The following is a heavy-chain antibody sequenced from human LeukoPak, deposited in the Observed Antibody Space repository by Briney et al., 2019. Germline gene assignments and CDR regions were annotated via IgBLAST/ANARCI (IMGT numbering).Heavy chain of an antibody. CDR1: GDSISNYY. D-gene: IGHD6-19*01. CDR2: IYSGGST. V-gene: IGHV4-4*07. J-gene: IGHJ4*02. Sequence: SETLSLTCTVSGDSISNYYWSWIRQPAGKGLEWIGRIYSGGSTNYNPSLKSRVTMSVDTSKNLFSLKLSSVTAADTAVYYCARAAIAVAGTWDYWGQGTLVTVSS. CDR3: ARAAIAVAGTWDY.